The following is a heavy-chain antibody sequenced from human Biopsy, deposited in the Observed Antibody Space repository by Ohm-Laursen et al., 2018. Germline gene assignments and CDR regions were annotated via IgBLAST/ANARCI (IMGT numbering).Heavy chain of an antibody. CDR2: INPDSGVT. Sequence: ASVKVSCKASGYTFSGYYMHWVRQAPGQGLEWMGWINPDSGVTNYAQKFQDRVTMTRDTSISTAYMELSRLGSDDTAVYYCARDKYRSWNYFDNWGQGSLVTVSS. CDR3: ARDKYRSWNYFDN. V-gene: IGHV1-2*02. D-gene: IGHD6-19*01. CDR1: GYTFSGYY. J-gene: IGHJ4*02.